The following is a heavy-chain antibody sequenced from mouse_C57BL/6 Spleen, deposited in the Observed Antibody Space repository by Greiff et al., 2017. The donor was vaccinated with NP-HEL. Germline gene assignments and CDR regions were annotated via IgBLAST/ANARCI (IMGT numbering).Heavy chain of an antibody. CDR3: ARRAPTMVTTVYYYSMDY. CDR2: ISSGSSTI. J-gene: IGHJ4*01. D-gene: IGHD2-2*01. Sequence: EVKVVESGGGLVKPGGSLKLSCAASGFTFSDYGMHWVRQAPEKGLEWVAYISSGSSTIYYADTVKGRFTISRDNAKNTLFLQMTSLRSDDTAIYYCARRAPTMVTTVYYYSMDYWGQGTSVTVSS. V-gene: IGHV5-17*01. CDR1: GFTFSDYG.